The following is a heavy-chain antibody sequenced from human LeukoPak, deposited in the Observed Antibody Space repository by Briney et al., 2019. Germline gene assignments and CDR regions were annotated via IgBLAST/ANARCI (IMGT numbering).Heavy chain of an antibody. Sequence: SETLSLTCTVSGGSISSGDYYWSWIRQPPGKGLEWIGYIYYSGSTYYNPSLKSRVTISEDTSKNQFSLKLSSVTAADTAVYYCARTFYGDDAFDIWGQGTMVTVSS. V-gene: IGHV4-30-4*01. CDR3: ARTFYGDDAFDI. CDR1: GGSISSGDYY. J-gene: IGHJ3*02. D-gene: IGHD3-10*01. CDR2: IYYSGST.